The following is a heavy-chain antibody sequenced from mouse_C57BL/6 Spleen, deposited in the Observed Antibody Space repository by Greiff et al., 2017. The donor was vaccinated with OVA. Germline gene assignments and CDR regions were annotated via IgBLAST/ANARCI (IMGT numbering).Heavy chain of an antibody. D-gene: IGHD1-1*01. V-gene: IGHV1-52*01. CDR1: GYTFTSYW. J-gene: IGHJ4*01. CDR2: IDPSDSAT. Sequence: VQLQQPGAELVRPGSSVKLSCKASGYTFTSYWMHWVKQRPIQGLEWIGNIDPSDSATHYNQKFQDKATLTVDKSSSTAYMQLSILTSEDSAVYYCASFTYYGSSYYAMDYWGQGTSVTVSS. CDR3: ASFTYYGSSYYAMDY.